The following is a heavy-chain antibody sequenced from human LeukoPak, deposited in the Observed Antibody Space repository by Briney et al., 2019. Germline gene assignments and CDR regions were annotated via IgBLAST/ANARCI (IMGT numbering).Heavy chain of an antibody. CDR3: AREDLYYYDSSAKPPAFDI. Sequence: PSETLSLTCTVSGGSISSSSYYWGWIRQPPGKGLEWIGSIYYSGSTYYNPSLKSRVTISVDTSKNQFSLKLSSVTAADTVVYYCAREDLYYYDSSAKPPAFDIWGQGTMVTVSS. D-gene: IGHD3-22*01. CDR2: IYYSGST. CDR1: GGSISSSSYY. J-gene: IGHJ3*02. V-gene: IGHV4-39*07.